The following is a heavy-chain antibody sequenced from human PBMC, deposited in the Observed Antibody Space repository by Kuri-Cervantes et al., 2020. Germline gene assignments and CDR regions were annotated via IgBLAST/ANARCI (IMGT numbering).Heavy chain of an antibody. D-gene: IGHD3-10*01. CDR3: ARSGRFREVDAFDI. CDR2: IYHSGST. Sequence: SETLSPTCAVSGGSISSGGYSWSWIRQPPGKGLEWIGYIYHSGSTYYNPSPKSRVTISVDRSKNQFSLKLSSVTAADTAVYYCARSGRFREVDAFDIWGQGTMVTVSS. J-gene: IGHJ3*02. V-gene: IGHV4-30-2*01. CDR1: GGSISSGGYS.